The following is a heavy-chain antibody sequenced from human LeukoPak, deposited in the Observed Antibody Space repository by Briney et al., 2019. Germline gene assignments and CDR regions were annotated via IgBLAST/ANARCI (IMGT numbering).Heavy chain of an antibody. J-gene: IGHJ4*02. CDR1: GFTFSSYE. CDR2: ISTSGDSL. V-gene: IGHV3-48*03. Sequence: GGSLRLSCAASGFTFSSYEMKWVRQAPGKGLEWVSYISTSGDSLYYADSVKGRFTISRDNARNSLYLQMNSLRAEDTAIYYCARMAVAGQYNDYWGQGTLVAVSS. CDR3: ARMAVAGQYNDY. D-gene: IGHD6-19*01.